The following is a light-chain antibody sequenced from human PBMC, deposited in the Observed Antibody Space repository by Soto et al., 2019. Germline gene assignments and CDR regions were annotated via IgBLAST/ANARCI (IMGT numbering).Light chain of an antibody. CDR1: NIGNKS. J-gene: IGLJ1*01. CDR2: DDS. CDR3: QVWDSSSDHYV. V-gene: IGLV3-21*02. Sequence: SYELTQPPSVSVAPGQTARITCGGNNIGNKSMHWYQQKPGQAPVLVVYDDSDRPSGIPDRFSGSNSGNTATLTISRVEAGDEADYYCQVWDSSSDHYVFGTGTKVTVL.